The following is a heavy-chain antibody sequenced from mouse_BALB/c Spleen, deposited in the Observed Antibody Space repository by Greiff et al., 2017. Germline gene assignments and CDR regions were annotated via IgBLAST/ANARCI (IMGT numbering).Heavy chain of an antibody. CDR3: TRSVYDGYYEFAY. D-gene: IGHD2-3*01. Sequence: VQLQQPGAELVRPGASVKLSCKASGYSFTSYWINWVKQRPGQGLEWIGNIYPSESYTNYNQKFKDKATLTVDNSSSTAYMQLSSPTSEDSAVYYCTRSVYDGYYEFAYWGQGTLVTVSA. V-gene: IGHV1-69*02. CDR2: IYPSESYT. J-gene: IGHJ3*01. CDR1: GYSFTSYW.